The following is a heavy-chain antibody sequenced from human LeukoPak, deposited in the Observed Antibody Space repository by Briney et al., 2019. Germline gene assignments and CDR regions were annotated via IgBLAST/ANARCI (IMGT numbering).Heavy chain of an antibody. CDR1: GGSIRGYY. CDR3: ARDLGSGWYDAFDI. J-gene: IGHJ3*02. Sequence: SETLSLTCNVSGGSIRGYYWSWIRQPPGKGLEWIGYIYSSGSTNYNPSLKSRVTMSVDTSKNQFSLKLSSVTAADTAVYYCARDLGSGWYDAFDIWGQGTMITVSS. V-gene: IGHV4-59*12. D-gene: IGHD6-19*01. CDR2: IYSSGST.